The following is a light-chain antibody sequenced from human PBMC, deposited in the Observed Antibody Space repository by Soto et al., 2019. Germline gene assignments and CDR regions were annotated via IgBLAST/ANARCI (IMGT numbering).Light chain of an antibody. V-gene: IGKV3D-20*02. CDR2: GAS. CDR3: QQRSNWPLIT. Sequence: EIVLTHSPCTLSLSPLERATLSFRSIQSVSNNYLAWYQQKPGQAPRLLIYGASNRATGIPDRFSGSGSGTDFTLTISRLEPEDFAVYYCQQRSNWPLITFGQGTRLEIK. CDR1: QSVSNNY. J-gene: IGKJ5*01.